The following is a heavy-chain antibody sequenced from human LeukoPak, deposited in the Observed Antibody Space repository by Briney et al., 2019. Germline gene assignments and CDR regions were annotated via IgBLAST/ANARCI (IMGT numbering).Heavy chain of an antibody. CDR3: AREEWELLFFDY. CDR1: GFTFSSYS. CDR2: ISSSSSYI. J-gene: IGHJ4*02. Sequence: GGSLRLSCAASGFTFSSYSMNWVRQAPGKGLEWVSSISSSSSYIYYADSVKGRFTISRDNAKSSLYLQMNSLRAEDTAVYYCAREEWELLFFDYWGQGTLVTVSS. V-gene: IGHV3-21*01. D-gene: IGHD1-26*01.